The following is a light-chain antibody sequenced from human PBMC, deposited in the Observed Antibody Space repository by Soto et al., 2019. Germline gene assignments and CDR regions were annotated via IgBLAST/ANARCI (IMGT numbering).Light chain of an antibody. CDR3: QQYNSWPET. CDR2: DAS. J-gene: IGKJ1*01. V-gene: IGKV3-15*01. CDR1: QSVRSS. Sequence: VLTQSPVTLSVSPEERATLFCRASQSVRSSLAWYQQKPGQAPRLFIYDASTRATGIPARFSGSGSGTEFTLTISSLQSEDFAVYYCQQYNSWPETFGQGTKVDIK.